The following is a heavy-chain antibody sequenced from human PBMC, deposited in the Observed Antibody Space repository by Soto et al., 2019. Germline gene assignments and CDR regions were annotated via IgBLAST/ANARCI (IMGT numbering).Heavy chain of an antibody. CDR2: INHSGST. D-gene: IGHD3-22*01. Sequence: PSETLSLTCAVYGGSFSGYYWSWIRQPPGKGLEWIGEINHSGSTNYNPSLKSRVTISVDTSKNQFSLKLSSATAADTAVYYCARRKNLDSSGYNWFDPWGQGTLVTVSS. CDR1: GGSFSGYY. V-gene: IGHV4-34*01. CDR3: ARRKNLDSSGYNWFDP. J-gene: IGHJ5*02.